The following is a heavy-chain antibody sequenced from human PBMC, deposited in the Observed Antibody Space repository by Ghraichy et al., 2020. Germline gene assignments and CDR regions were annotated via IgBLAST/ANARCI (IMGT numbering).Heavy chain of an antibody. Sequence: GGSLRLSCAASGFTFDDHGMHWVRQGPGKGLEWVSLISGDGRTEYYADSVKGRFTASRDNNKDSLFLQMNSLKTEDTALYYCAKDLVGVGGLSFDPWGQGTLVTVSS. D-gene: IGHD3-16*01. CDR2: ISGDGRTE. CDR3: AKDLVGVGGLSFDP. V-gene: IGHV3-43*02. CDR1: GFTFDDHG. J-gene: IGHJ5*02.